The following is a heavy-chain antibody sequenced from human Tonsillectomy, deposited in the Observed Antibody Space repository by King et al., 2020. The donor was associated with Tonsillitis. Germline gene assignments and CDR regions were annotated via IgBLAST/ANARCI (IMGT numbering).Heavy chain of an antibody. Sequence: QLQESGPGLVKPSETLSLTCTVSGGSISSSSYYWGWIRQPPGKGLEWIGSIYYSGSTYYNPSLKSRVTMSVDTSNNQFSLKLSSVTAADTAVYYCASGSRLVIYYFDYWGQGTLVTVSS. D-gene: IGHD2-21*01. J-gene: IGHJ4*02. CDR1: GGSISSSSYY. CDR3: ASGSRLVIYYFDY. V-gene: IGHV4-39*01. CDR2: IYYSGST.